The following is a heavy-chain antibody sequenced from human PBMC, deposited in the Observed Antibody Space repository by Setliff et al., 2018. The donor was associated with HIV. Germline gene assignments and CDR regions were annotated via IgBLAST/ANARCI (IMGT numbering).Heavy chain of an antibody. CDR2: IYTSGST. J-gene: IGHJ6*03. CDR3: ARCYYNFWSGYPLDYMDV. Sequence: SETLSLTCTVSGGSISSHYWSWIRQPPGEGLEWIGHIYTSGSTNYNPSLKSRVTMSVGTSKNQFSLKLSSVTAADTAVYYCARCYYNFWSGYPLDYMDVWGKGTTVTAP. CDR1: GGSISSHY. D-gene: IGHD3-3*01. V-gene: IGHV4-4*08.